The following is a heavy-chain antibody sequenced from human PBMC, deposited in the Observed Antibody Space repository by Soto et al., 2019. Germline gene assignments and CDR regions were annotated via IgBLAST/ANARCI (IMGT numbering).Heavy chain of an antibody. Sequence: QVQLVQSGAEVKKPGASVKVSRKASGYTFTSYAMHWVRQAPGQRLEWMGWINAGNGNTKYSQKFQGRVTITRDTSASTAYMELSSLRSEDTAVYYCARGQKCGGDCYSFDYWGQGTLVTVSS. J-gene: IGHJ4*02. CDR2: INAGNGNT. V-gene: IGHV1-3*01. D-gene: IGHD2-21*02. CDR1: GYTFTSYA. CDR3: ARGQKCGGDCYSFDY.